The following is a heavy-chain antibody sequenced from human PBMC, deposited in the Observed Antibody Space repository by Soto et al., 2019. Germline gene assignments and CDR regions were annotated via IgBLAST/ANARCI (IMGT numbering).Heavy chain of an antibody. Sequence: QVQLQQSGPGLVKPSGTLSLTCTVSSGPSRSHNWGWIRQPPGGGLEWIGYIYHTGDTSYNPSLSSRVTISADTSTNHISLTLRSVTAADTAVYYCVRQGIGDLHGLVDVWAQGTRVSVSS. CDR2: IYHTGDT. V-gene: IGHV4-59*08. CDR3: VRQGIGDLHGLVDV. J-gene: IGHJ6*02. D-gene: IGHD3-10*01. CDR1: SGPSRSHN.